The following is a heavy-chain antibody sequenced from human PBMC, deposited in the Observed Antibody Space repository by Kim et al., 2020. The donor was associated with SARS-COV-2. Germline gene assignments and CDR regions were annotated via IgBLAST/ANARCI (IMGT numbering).Heavy chain of an antibody. J-gene: IGHJ3*02. CDR2: IYYSGST. V-gene: IGHV4-59*08. D-gene: IGHD3-10*01. CDR3: ARQLRYGSGHDAFDI. Sequence: SETLSLTCTVSGGSISSYYWSWIRQPPGKGLEWIGYIYYSGSTNYNPSLKSRVTISVDTSKNQFSLKLSSVTAADTAVYYCARQLRYGSGHDAFDIWGQGTMVTVSS. CDR1: GGSISSYY.